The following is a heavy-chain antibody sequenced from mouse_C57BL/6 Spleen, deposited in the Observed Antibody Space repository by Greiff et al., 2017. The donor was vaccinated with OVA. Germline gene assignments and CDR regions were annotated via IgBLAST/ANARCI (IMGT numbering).Heavy chain of an antibody. CDR3: ARGDYSNPAWFAY. D-gene: IGHD2-5*01. CDR1: GYTFTSYW. V-gene: IGHV1-69*01. CDR2: IDPSDSYT. J-gene: IGHJ3*01. Sequence: QVQLQQPGAELVMPGASVKLSCKASGYTFTSYWMHWVKQRPGQGLEWIGEIDPSDSYTNYNQKFKGKSTLTVDTSSSTAYMQLSSLTSEDSAVYYCARGDYSNPAWFAYWGQGTLVTVSA.